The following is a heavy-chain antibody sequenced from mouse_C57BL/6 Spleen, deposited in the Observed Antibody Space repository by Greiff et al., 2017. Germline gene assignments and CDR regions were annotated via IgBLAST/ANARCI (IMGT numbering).Heavy chain of an antibody. D-gene: IGHD3-2*02. V-gene: IGHV5-9*01. Sequence: EVQRVESGGGLVKPGGSLKLSCAASGFTFSSYTMSWVRQTPEKRLEWVATISGGGGNPYYPDSVKGRFTISRDNAKNTLYLQMSSLRSEDTALYYCARPQTAQATAWFAYWGQGTLVTVSA. J-gene: IGHJ3*01. CDR3: ARPQTAQATAWFAY. CDR2: ISGGGGNP. CDR1: GFTFSSYT.